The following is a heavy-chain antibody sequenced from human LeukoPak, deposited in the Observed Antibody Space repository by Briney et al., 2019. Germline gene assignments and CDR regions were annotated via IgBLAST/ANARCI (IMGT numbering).Heavy chain of an antibody. D-gene: IGHD3-22*01. CDR3: ARTIYDSSGYYCLDY. CDR2: ISGSGGST. Sequence: PGGSLRLSCAASGFTFSSYAMSWVRQAPGKGLEWVSAISGSGGSTYYADAVKGRFTISRDNSKNTLHLQMNSLRAEDTAVYYCARTIYDSSGYYCLDYWGQGTLVTVSS. CDR1: GFTFSSYA. V-gene: IGHV3-23*01. J-gene: IGHJ4*02.